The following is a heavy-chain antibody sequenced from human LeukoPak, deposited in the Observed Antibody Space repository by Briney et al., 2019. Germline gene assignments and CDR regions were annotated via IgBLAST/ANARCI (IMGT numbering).Heavy chain of an antibody. V-gene: IGHV3-20*04. D-gene: IGHD5-18*01. CDR1: GFTFDDYG. CDR3: ARAGYSMDTEYFQH. J-gene: IGHJ1*01. Sequence: GGSLRLSCAASGFTFDDYGMTWVRQAPGKGLEWVSGINWNGGSTGYADSVKGRFTISRDNAKNSLSLQMNSLRAEDTAVYYCARAGYSMDTEYFQHWGQGTLVTVSS. CDR2: INWNGGST.